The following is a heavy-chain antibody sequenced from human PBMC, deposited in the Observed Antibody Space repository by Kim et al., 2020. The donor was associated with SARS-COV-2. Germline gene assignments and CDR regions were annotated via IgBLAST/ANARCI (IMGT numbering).Heavy chain of an antibody. D-gene: IGHD4-17*01. CDR2: SGSGGST. Sequence: SGSGGSTYYADSVKGRFTISRDNSKNTLYLQMNSRRAEDTAVYYCAKDTDWGQGTLVTVSS. V-gene: IGHV3-23*01. J-gene: IGHJ4*02. CDR3: AKDTD.